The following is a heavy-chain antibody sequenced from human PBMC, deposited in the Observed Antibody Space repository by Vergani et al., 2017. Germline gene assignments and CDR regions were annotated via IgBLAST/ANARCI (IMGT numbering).Heavy chain of an antibody. CDR3: ASGKYYDSSGYYSFYWYFDL. D-gene: IGHD3-22*01. CDR2: IYYSGST. Sequence: QVQLQESGPGLVKPSETLSLTCTVSGGSISRYYWSWIRQPPGEGLEWIGYIYYSGSTNYNPSLKSLVTISVDTSKNQFSLELSSVTAADTAVYYCASGKYYDSSGYYSFYWYFDLWGRGTRVTVSS. V-gene: IGHV4-59*01. J-gene: IGHJ2*01. CDR1: GGSISRYY.